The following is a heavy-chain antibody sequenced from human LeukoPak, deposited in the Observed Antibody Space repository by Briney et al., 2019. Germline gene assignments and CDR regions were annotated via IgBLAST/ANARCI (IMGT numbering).Heavy chain of an antibody. D-gene: IGHD2/OR15-2a*01. CDR3: VKVFLARGLKANDVFDV. Sequence: GGSLRLSCAASGFTFSDYYMSWIRQAPGKGLEWLSYIGSSNTIYSADSVKGRFTISRGNAKNSLYLQMNSLRPEDTALYYCVKVFLARGLKANDVFDVWGQGTMVTVSS. J-gene: IGHJ3*01. V-gene: IGHV3-11*01. CDR1: GFTFSDYY. CDR2: IGSSNTI.